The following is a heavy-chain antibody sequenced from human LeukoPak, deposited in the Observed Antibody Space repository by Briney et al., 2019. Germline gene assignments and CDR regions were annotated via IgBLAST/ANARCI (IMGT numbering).Heavy chain of an antibody. V-gene: IGHV4-59*08. CDR2: IHHTGST. D-gene: IGHD6-13*01. CDR1: GASITRYH. J-gene: IGHJ4*02. CDR3: ATHDGSSWFYFDY. Sequence: PSETRSPTCTVSGASITRYHWSWVRQPPGKGLEWIGYIHHTGSTNFNPSLKSRVTMSVDTSENQFSLQLSSVTAADTALYYCATHDGSSWFYFDYWSQGTLVTVSS.